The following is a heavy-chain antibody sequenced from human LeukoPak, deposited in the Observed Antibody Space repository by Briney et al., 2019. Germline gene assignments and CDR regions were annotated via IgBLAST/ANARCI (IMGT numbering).Heavy chain of an antibody. V-gene: IGHV3-23*01. CDR3: AKDYYGSGSYRHFDQ. Sequence: PGGSLRLSCAASGFTFSSYAMSWVRQAPGKGLEWVSGTSGSGGSTYYADSVKGRFTISRDNSKNTLYLQMNSLRAEDTAVYNCAKDYYGSGSYRHFDQWGQGTLVTVSS. J-gene: IGHJ4*02. CDR1: GFTFSSYA. D-gene: IGHD3-10*01. CDR2: TSGSGGST.